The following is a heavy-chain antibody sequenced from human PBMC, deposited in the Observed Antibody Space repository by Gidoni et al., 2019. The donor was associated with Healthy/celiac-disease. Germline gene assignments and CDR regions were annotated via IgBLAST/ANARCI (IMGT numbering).Heavy chain of an antibody. V-gene: IGHV3-73*02. D-gene: IGHD1-26*01. J-gene: IGHJ4*02. CDR3: TRHRYSGSYDY. CDR2: IRSKANSYAT. CDR1: GFTFSGSA. Sequence: EVQLVESGGGLVQPGGSLKLSCAASGFTFSGSAMHWVRQASGKGLEWVGRIRSKANSYATAYAASVKGRFTISRDDSKNTAYLQMNSLKTEDTAVYYCTRHRYSGSYDYWGQGTLVTVSS.